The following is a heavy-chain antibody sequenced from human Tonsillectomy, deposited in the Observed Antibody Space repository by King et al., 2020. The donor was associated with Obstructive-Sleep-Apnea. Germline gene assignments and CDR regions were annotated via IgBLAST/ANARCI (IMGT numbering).Heavy chain of an antibody. D-gene: IGHD4-11*01. V-gene: IGHV4-39*07. CDR2: IYFSGST. CDR1: GGSIITSSYY. Sequence: QLQESGPGLVKPSETLSLTCTVSGGSIITSSYYWGWIRQPPGKGLEWIGSIYFSGSTYYNPSLKSRVTISVDTSKDQFSLKLSSVTAADTAVYYCARELRRLPGYFDYWGQGTLVTVSS. J-gene: IGHJ4*02. CDR3: ARELRRLPGYFDY.